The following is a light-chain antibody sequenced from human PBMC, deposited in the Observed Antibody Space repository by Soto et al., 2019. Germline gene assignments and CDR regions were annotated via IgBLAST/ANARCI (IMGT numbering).Light chain of an antibody. CDR1: QYIGST. Sequence: EIVLTRSPAPPSLSPGDTNTLTRPASQYIGSTIAWYQQRSGQAPRLLIFDASMRLPTVPARFSGSVSGTEFTLTISGLQSEDFAVYFCQQYTDRPRTFGQGTKVDI. CDR2: DAS. J-gene: IGKJ1*01. CDR3: QQYTDRPRT. V-gene: IGKV3-15*01.